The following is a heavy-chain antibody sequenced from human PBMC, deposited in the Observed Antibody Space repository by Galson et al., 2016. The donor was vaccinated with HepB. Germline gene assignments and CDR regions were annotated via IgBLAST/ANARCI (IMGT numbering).Heavy chain of an antibody. J-gene: IGHJ4*02. D-gene: IGHD6-19*01. CDR2: INPNNGDT. V-gene: IGHV1-2*06. Sequence: SVKVSCKASGYTFTAYYIHWVRQAPGQGLEWVGRINPNNGDTSSAQKFQGRVSMTRGTSIATAYMELSSLRSDDTAVYYCARGSSSGWFAIDYWGQGTPVTVSS. CDR1: GYTFTAYY. CDR3: ARGSSSGWFAIDY.